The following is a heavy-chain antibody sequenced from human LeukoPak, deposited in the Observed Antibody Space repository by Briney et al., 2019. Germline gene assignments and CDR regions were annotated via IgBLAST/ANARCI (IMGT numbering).Heavy chain of an antibody. V-gene: IGHV3-23*01. Sequence: AESLRVSCDASGFTFNKFSMSWVRQPPGKGPEWVSAIGSSGATTFYADSVKGRCTTSRDNSKNAVYLEMNSLRAEDTAIYYCAKVSVGPLSRPTHVALYYGMDGSGQGTTVTAS. J-gene: IGHJ6*02. D-gene: IGHD2-8*01. CDR2: IGSSGATT. CDR1: GFTFNKFS. CDR3: AKVSVGPLSRPTHVALYYGMDG.